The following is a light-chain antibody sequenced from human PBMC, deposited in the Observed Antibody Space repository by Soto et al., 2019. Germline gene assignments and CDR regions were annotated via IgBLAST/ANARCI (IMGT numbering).Light chain of an antibody. CDR3: QQYHDWPPLT. CDR2: SAS. Sequence: MTQSPAIVSVSPGERVTLSCRASQTISSNLAWYQLKPGQPPRLLFYSASARATGTSARFSCTGSGTEFTLTLTRLQSEDNAIYYCQQYHDWPPLTFAGGTKVQIK. CDR1: QTISSN. J-gene: IGKJ4*01. V-gene: IGKV3-15*01.